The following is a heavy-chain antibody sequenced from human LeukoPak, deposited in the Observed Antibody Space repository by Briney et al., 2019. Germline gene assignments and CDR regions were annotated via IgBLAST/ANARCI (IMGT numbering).Heavy chain of an antibody. V-gene: IGHV3-7*01. CDR3: ARQATDSSGYYVPYFDY. J-gene: IGHJ4*02. Sequence: PGGSLRLSCAASGFTLSRYWMTWVRQAPGKGLDWVANMKQDGSEKHYVDSVKGRFTISRDNAKNSLYLQMSGLRAEDTAVYYCARQATDSSGYYVPYFDYWGRGTLVTVSS. CDR2: MKQDGSEK. CDR1: GFTLSRYW. D-gene: IGHD3-22*01.